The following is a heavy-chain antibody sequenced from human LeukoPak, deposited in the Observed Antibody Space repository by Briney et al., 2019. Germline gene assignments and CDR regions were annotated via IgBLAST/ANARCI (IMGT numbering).Heavy chain of an antibody. J-gene: IGHJ4*02. Sequence: GGSLRLSCAASGFIFSVYEMNWVRQAPGKGLERVSYISNSGNTIYYADSVKGRFTISRDNAKNSLYLQMNSLRAEDTAVYYCTSNFNIYWGQGTLVTVSS. V-gene: IGHV3-48*03. CDR3: TSNFNIY. CDR1: GFIFSVYE. CDR2: ISNSGNTI. D-gene: IGHD1-1*01.